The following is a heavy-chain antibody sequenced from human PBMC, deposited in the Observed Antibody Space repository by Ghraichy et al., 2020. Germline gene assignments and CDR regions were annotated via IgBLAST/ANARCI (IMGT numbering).Heavy chain of an antibody. J-gene: IGHJ4*02. Sequence: GGSLRLSCVASEFAFSSYSMSWVRQAPGKGLEWVSGISASGGSTYDADSVKGRFTISRDNSENTLYLEMNSLRADDTAVYYCASQRGSSTSCIDYWGQGTLVTVSS. D-gene: IGHD2-2*01. CDR3: ASQRGSSTSCIDY. CDR2: ISASGGST. CDR1: EFAFSSYS. V-gene: IGHV3-23*01.